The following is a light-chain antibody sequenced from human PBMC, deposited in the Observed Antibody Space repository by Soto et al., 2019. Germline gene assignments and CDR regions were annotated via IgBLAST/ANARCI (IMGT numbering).Light chain of an antibody. J-gene: IGKJ5*01. CDR2: DAS. V-gene: IGKV3-11*01. Sequence: EIVLTQSPATLSLSPGERATLSCRDSQSVSSYLAWYQQKPGQAPRLLIYDASNRATGIPARFSGSGSGTDFTLTISSLEPEDFAVYYCQQRSNWPPTFGQGTRLEIK. CDR1: QSVSSY. CDR3: QQRSNWPPT.